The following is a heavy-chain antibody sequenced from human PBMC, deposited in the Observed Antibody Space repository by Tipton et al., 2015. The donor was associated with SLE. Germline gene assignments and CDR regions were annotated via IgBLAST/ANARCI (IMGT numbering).Heavy chain of an antibody. CDR1: GGSFSGYY. V-gene: IGHV4-34*01. CDR2: IYYSGST. Sequence: TLSLTCAVYGGSFSGYYWSWIRQPPGKGLEWIGYIYYSGSTSYNPSLKSRVTISVDTSKNQFSLKLSSVTAADTAVYYCARGGVHCSSTSCPPPMDVWGQGTTVTVSS. CDR3: ARGGVHCSSTSCPPPMDV. J-gene: IGHJ6*02. D-gene: IGHD2-2*01.